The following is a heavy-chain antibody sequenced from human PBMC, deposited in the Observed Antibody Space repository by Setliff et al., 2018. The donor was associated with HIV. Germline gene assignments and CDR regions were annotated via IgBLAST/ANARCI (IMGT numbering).Heavy chain of an antibody. CDR1: GFSFTNYG. J-gene: IGHJ4*02. Sequence: GGSLRLSCAASGFSFTNYGMTWVRQAPGKGLEWLSYISSSATYIYYADSVRDRSTISRDDAKNSLYLQMNSLRPEDTAVYFCARGTQGSGKTPYDYWGQGTLVTVSS. V-gene: IGHV3-21*05. CDR2: ISSSATYI. CDR3: ARGTQGSGKTPYDY. D-gene: IGHD3-10*01.